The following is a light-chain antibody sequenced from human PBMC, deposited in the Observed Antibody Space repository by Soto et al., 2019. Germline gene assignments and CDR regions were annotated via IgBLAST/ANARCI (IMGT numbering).Light chain of an antibody. CDR1: QGIRGD. CDR3: IQDFISPLT. J-gene: IGKJ1*01. Sequence: IQMTQSPSSLSASVGDRVTITCRASQGIRGDLGWYQQKPGKAPKLLISATSTLQSGVPSRFSGRGSGTNFTLTISSLQSEDSATYYCIQDFISPLTVGQGTKVHIK. V-gene: IGKV1-6*01. CDR2: ATS.